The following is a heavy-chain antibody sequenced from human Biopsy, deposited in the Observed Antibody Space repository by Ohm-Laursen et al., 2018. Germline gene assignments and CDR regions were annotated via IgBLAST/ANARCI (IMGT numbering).Heavy chain of an antibody. V-gene: IGHV1-46*01. CDR1: GGTFTMFP. CDR3: ARDETGSSVFGPYYYGMDV. J-gene: IGHJ6*02. D-gene: IGHD3-9*01. Sequence: SSVKVSCKASGGTFTMFPINWVRQAPGQGLEWVGIINPTGGTASYAEKFQGRVTLTRDTSTGTVYLELNSLISEDTALYYCARDETGSSVFGPYYYGMDVWGQGTTVTVSS. CDR2: INPTGGTA.